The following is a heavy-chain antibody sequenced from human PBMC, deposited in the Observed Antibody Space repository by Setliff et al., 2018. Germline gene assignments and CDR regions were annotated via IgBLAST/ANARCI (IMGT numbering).Heavy chain of an antibody. V-gene: IGHV1-46*01. CDR3: ARDLYSSGWYGIDYYYYYGMDV. D-gene: IGHD6-19*01. CDR1: GYTFTSHY. J-gene: IGHJ6*02. Sequence: ASVKVSCKASGYTFTSHYMHWVRQAPGLGLEWMGTINPSSGRTSYAQKLQGRVTMTTDTSTSTAYMELRSLRSDDTAVYYCARDLYSSGWYGIDYYYYYGMDVWGQGTTVTVSS. CDR2: INPSSGRT.